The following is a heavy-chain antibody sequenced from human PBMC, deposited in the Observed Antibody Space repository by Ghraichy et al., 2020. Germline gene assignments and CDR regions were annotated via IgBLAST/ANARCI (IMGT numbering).Heavy chain of an antibody. V-gene: IGHV3-23*01. J-gene: IGHJ3*01. CDR3: GRDPNGDYLGAFDF. Sequence: GGSLRLSCAASGFTFSNYALVWVRQAPGKGLEWVAGLTSNSRRTNYADTVKGRFTISRDNSKNTLYLQMNNLRAEDTAVYFCGRDPNGDYLGAFDFWGQGTMVTVSS. CDR2: LTSNSRRT. D-gene: IGHD4-17*01. CDR1: GFTFSNYA.